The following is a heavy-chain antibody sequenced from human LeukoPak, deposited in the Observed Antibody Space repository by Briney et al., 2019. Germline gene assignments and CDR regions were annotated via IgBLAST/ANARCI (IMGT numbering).Heavy chain of an antibody. J-gene: IGHJ4*02. CDR1: GDSISSYY. CDR2: IYYCGST. D-gene: IGHD2-2*01. V-gene: IGHV4-59*01. Sequence: SETLSLTCTVSGDSISSYYCSWIRQPPGKGLEWIGYIYYCGSTSYNPSLKSRVTISLDTSNNQFSLKLRSVTAADTAVYYCARVGLVRYFDYWGQGTLVTVSS. CDR3: ARVGLVRYFDY.